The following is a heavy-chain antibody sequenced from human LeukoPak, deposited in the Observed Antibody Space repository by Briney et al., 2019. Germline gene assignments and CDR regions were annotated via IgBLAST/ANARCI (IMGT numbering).Heavy chain of an antibody. CDR2: IIPIFGTA. CDR1: GGTFSSYA. D-gene: IGHD2-15*01. CDR3: VRLIDDCSGGSCYRPNYYYYMDV. V-gene: IGHV1-69*05. J-gene: IGHJ6*03. Sequence: ASVKVSCKASGGTFSSYAISWVRQAPGQGLEWMGGIIPIFGTANYAQKFQGRVTITTDESTSTAYMELSSLRSEDTAVYYCVRLIDDCSGGSCYRPNYYYYMDVWGKGTTVTVSS.